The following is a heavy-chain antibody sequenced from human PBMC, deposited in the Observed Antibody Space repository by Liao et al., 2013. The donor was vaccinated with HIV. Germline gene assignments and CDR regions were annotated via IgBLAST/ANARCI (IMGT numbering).Heavy chain of an antibody. CDR3: ARGEDDYVWGSYRQRAYYFDY. CDR2: IYYSGNT. Sequence: QVQLRESGPGLLKPSQTLSLTCTVSGGSITSGDYYWSWIRQPPGKGLEWIGYIYYSGNTYYNPSLMSRVTISLDTSKNQFSLNLSSVTAADTAVYYCARGEDDYVWGSYRQRAYYFDYWGQGTLVTVSS. D-gene: IGHD3-16*02. CDR1: GGSITSGDYY. J-gene: IGHJ4*02. V-gene: IGHV4-30-4*08.